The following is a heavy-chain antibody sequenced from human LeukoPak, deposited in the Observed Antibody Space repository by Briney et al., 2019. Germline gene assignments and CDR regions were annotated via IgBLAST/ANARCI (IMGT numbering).Heavy chain of an antibody. D-gene: IGHD2-8*01. V-gene: IGHV1-46*01. CDR3: ARDMGLDIVLMVYAIAY. Sequence: ASVKVSCKASGYTFTSYYMHWVRQAPGQGLEWMGIINPSGGSTSYAQKFQGRVTMTRDTSTSTVYMELSSLRSEDTAVYYCARDMGLDIVLMVYAIAYWGQGTLATVSP. J-gene: IGHJ4*02. CDR2: INPSGGST. CDR1: GYTFTSYY.